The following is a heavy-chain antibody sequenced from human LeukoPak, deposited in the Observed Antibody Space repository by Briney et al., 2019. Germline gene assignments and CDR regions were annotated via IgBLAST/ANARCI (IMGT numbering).Heavy chain of an antibody. Sequence: ASVKVSCKASGYTFTSYDINWVRQATGQGLEWMGWMNPNSGNTGYAQKFQGRVTITRNTSISTAYMELSSLKASDTAMYYCARRYSSGWNNHGAFDYWGQGTLVTVSS. V-gene: IGHV1-8*03. J-gene: IGHJ4*02. CDR2: MNPNSGNT. CDR3: ARRYSSGWNNHGAFDY. D-gene: IGHD6-19*01. CDR1: GYTFTSYD.